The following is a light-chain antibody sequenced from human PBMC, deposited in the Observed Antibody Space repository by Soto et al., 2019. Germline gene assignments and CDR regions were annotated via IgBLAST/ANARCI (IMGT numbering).Light chain of an antibody. CDR2: SAS. CDR3: QQNFSPFVT. V-gene: IGKV1-39*01. CDR1: ESITDF. J-gene: IGKJ4*01. Sequence: DIQMTQSPPSLSASVGDRVTITCRASESITDFLNWYQLKPGKAPKLLIYSASNLQPGVPSRFSGSGFVTDFTLTLSGLQHEDSATYYCQQNFSPFVTFGAGTKVEV.